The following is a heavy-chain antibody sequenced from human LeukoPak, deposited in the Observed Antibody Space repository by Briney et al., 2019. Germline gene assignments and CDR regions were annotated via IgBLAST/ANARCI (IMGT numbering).Heavy chain of an antibody. CDR1: GFTFSSYW. Sequence: PGGSLGLSCAASGFTFSSYWMSWVRQAPGKGLEWVANIKQDGSEKYYVDSVKGRFTISRDNAKNSLYLQMNSLRAEDTAVYYCARKKLVGYNWFDPWGQGTLVTVSS. V-gene: IGHV3-7*05. CDR2: IKQDGSEK. J-gene: IGHJ5*02. D-gene: IGHD1-1*01. CDR3: ARKKLVGYNWFDP.